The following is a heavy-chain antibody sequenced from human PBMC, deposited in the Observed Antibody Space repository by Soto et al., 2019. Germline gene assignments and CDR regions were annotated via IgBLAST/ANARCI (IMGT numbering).Heavy chain of an antibody. Sequence: QVQLVQSGAEVKKPGASVKVSCKASGYTFTSYGISWVRQAPGQGLEWMGWISAYNGNTNDAQKLQGRVTMPTDTSTSTAYMELRSLRSDDTAVYYCARARTLGSCTNGVCYLPDYWGQGTLVTVSS. CDR2: ISAYNGNT. J-gene: IGHJ4*02. CDR3: ARARTLGSCTNGVCYLPDY. CDR1: GYTFTSYG. D-gene: IGHD2-8*01. V-gene: IGHV1-18*01.